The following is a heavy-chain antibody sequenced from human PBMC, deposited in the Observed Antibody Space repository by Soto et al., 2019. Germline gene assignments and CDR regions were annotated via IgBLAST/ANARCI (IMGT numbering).Heavy chain of an antibody. CDR1: GGSFIGYY. J-gene: IGHJ6*02. V-gene: IGHV4-34*01. CDR2: INHSGST. Sequence: SETLSLTCAVYGGSFIGYYWSWIRQPPGKGLEWIGEINHSGSTNYNPSLKSRVTISVDTSKNQFSLKLSSVTAADTAVYYCASKVLRFLEWFPQRNYYYGMDVWGQGTTVTVSS. D-gene: IGHD3-3*01. CDR3: ASKVLRFLEWFPQRNYYYGMDV.